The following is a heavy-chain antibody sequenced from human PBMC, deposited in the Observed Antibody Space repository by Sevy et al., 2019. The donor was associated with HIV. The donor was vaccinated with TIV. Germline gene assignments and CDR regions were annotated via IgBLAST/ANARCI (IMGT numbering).Heavy chain of an antibody. CDR3: ARGGDYGGNTGTVDAFDI. D-gene: IGHD4-17*01. V-gene: IGHV4-34*01. J-gene: IGHJ3*02. CDR2: INHSGST. CDR1: GGSFSGYY. Sequence: SETLSLTCAVYGGSFSGYYWSWIRQPPGKGLEWIGEINHSGSTNYNPSLKSRVTISVDTSKNQFSLKLSSVTAADTAVYYCARGGDYGGNTGTVDAFDIWGQGTMVTVSS.